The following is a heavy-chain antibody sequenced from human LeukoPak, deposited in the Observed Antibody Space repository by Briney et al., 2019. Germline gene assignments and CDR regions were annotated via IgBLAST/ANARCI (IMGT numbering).Heavy chain of an antibody. D-gene: IGHD5-18*01. V-gene: IGHV1-46*01. Sequence: GASVKVSCKASGYTFTRYYMHWVRQAPGQGLEWMGIIDPSGGSTSHAQKFQGRVTMTRDTSTSTVYMELSSLRSEDTDVYYCARAADPHTAINYWGQGTLVTVSS. CDR3: ARAADPHTAINY. CDR1: GYTFTRYY. J-gene: IGHJ4*02. CDR2: IDPSGGST.